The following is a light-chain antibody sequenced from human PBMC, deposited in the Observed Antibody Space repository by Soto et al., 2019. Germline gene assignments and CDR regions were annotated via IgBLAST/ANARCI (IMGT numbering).Light chain of an antibody. CDR2: EVS. CDR1: SRDVGGYNY. CDR3: TSYTSSSTYV. V-gene: IGLV2-14*01. J-gene: IGLJ1*01. Sequence: QSALAQPASVSGSPGQSITISCTGTSRDVGGYNYVSWYQQHPGKAPKLMIYEVSNRPSGVSNRFSGSKSGNTASLTISGLQAEDEADYYCTSYTSSSTYVFGTGTNVTVL.